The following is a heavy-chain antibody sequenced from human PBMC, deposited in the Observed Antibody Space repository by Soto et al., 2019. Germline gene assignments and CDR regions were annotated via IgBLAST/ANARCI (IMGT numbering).Heavy chain of an antibody. CDR1: GGSISGSSYY. CDR2: IYYSGST. V-gene: IGHV4-39*01. Sequence: SETLSLTCTVSGGSISGSSYYWGWIRQPPGKGLEWIGSIYYSGSTYYNPSLKSRVTISVDTSKNQFSLKLSSVTPDDTAVYYCVRLIGNSWLDSWGQGTLVTVS. CDR3: VRLIGNSWLDS. J-gene: IGHJ5*01.